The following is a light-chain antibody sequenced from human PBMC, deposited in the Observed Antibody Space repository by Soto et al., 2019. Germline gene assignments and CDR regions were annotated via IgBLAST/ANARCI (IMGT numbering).Light chain of an antibody. Sequence: DIVMTPSPDSLAVSLGERATINCKSSQSVLYSSNNNNYLAWFQQKPGQPPKLLIYWASTRESGVPDRFSGSGSGTDFTLTISSLQAEDVAVYYCLQYYSSPQTFGQGTKVEIK. CDR3: LQYYSSPQT. V-gene: IGKV4-1*01. CDR2: WAS. CDR1: QSVLYSSNNNNY. J-gene: IGKJ1*01.